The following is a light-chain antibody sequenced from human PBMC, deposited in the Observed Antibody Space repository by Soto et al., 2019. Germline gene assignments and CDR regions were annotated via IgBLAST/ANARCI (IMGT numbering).Light chain of an antibody. CDR3: QKYDSYPLT. Sequence: DIQLTQSPSILSWSLGDRVTLSCTASQSISRRLAWYQQKPGKAPKLLIYDASNLETGVPSRFSGSGSGTEFTLTISSLKHDDFATYYCQKYDSYPLTFGGGTKVDIK. J-gene: IGKJ4*02. CDR2: DAS. CDR1: QSISRR. V-gene: IGKV1-5*01.